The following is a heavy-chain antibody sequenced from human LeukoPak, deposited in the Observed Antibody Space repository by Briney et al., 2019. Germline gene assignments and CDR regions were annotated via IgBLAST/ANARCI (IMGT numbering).Heavy chain of an antibody. V-gene: IGHV1-24*01. Sequence: ASVKVSCKVSGYTLTELSMHWVRQAPGKGLEWMGGFDPEDGETIYAQKFQGRVTMTEDTSTDTAYMVLSSLRSEDTAVYYCARGHYGGKPRRMQRMDVWGQGTTVTVSS. D-gene: IGHD4-23*01. CDR2: FDPEDGET. J-gene: IGHJ6*02. CDR1: GYTLTELS. CDR3: ARGHYGGKPRRMQRMDV.